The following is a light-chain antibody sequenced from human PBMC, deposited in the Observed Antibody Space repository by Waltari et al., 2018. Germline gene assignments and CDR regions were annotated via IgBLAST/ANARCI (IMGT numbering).Light chain of an antibody. CDR3: QQRRNWPLS. CDR1: QSIVDA. CDR2: DAS. Sequence: VFTQSPATLSLSQGDRAALSCRAGQSIVDAIAWYQQRPGQTPRLLLYDASNRAPGIPARFSGSGSWTDFTLTISSLEPEDFAVYYCQQRRNWPLSFGQGTRLEIK. J-gene: IGKJ5*01. V-gene: IGKV3-11*01.